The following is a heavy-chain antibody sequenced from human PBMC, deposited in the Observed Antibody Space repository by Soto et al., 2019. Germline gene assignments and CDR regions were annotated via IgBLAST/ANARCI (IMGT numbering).Heavy chain of an antibody. CDR1: GFTFSSYG. V-gene: IGHV3-33*01. Sequence: TGGSLRLSCAASGFTFSSYGMHWVRQAPGKGLEWVAVIWYDGSNKYYADSVKGRFTISRDNSKNTLYLQMNSLRAEDTAVYYCARDPPYYYDSSGYSPFDYWGQGTLVTVSS. J-gene: IGHJ4*02. D-gene: IGHD3-22*01. CDR2: IWYDGSNK. CDR3: ARDPPYYYDSSGYSPFDY.